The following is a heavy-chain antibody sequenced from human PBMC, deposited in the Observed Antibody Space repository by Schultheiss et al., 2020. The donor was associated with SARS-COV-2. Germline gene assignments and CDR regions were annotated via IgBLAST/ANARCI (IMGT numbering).Heavy chain of an antibody. Sequence: SETLSLTCAVSGGSISSSNWWSWVRQPPGKGLEWIGEIYHSGSTNYNPSLKSRVTISVDKSKNQFSLKLSSVTAADTAVYYCARVGYCSSTSCSNAFDIWGQGTMVTGSS. J-gene: IGHJ3*02. CDR2: IYHSGST. V-gene: IGHV4-4*02. D-gene: IGHD2-2*01. CDR3: ARVGYCSSTSCSNAFDI. CDR1: GGSISSSNW.